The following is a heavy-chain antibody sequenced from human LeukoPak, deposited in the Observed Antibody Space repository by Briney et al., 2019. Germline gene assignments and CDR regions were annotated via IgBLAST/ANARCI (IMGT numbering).Heavy chain of an antibody. CDR1: GFTFSSYW. D-gene: IGHD3-22*01. CDR3: ARVGYDSGAYSLDY. Sequence: GGSLRLSCAASGFTFSSYWMHWVRQAPGKGLAWVSRIDSDGSSTTYADSVKGRFTISRDNAKNTLYLQMNSLRAEDTAVYYCARVGYDSGAYSLDYWGQGTLVTVSS. CDR2: IDSDGSST. J-gene: IGHJ4*02. V-gene: IGHV3-74*01.